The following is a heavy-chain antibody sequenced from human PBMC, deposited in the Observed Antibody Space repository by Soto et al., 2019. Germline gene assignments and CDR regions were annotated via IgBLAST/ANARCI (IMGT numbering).Heavy chain of an antibody. D-gene: IGHD3-9*01. J-gene: IGHJ4*02. CDR2: INAGNGNT. CDR1: GYTFTSYA. Sequence: VQLVQSGAEVKKPGASVKVSCKASGYTFTSYAMHWVRQAPGQRLEWMGWINAGNGNTKYSQKFQGRVTITRDTSASTAYMELSSLRSEDTAVYYCARDDILTGYYKIFDYWGQGTLVTVSS. V-gene: IGHV1-3*01. CDR3: ARDDILTGYYKIFDY.